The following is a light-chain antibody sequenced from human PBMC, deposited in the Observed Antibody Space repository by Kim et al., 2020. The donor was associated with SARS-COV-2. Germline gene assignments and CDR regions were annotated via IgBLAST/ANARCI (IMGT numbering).Light chain of an antibody. CDR2: QDS. CDR3: QAWDSSNVV. Sequence: SVSPGQTARITCSGDKLGNKYACWYQQKPGQSPVLVIYQDSKRPSGIPERFSGSNSGNTATLTISGTQAMDEADYYCQAWDSSNVVFGGGTQLTVL. J-gene: IGLJ2*01. CDR1: KLGNKY. V-gene: IGLV3-1*01.